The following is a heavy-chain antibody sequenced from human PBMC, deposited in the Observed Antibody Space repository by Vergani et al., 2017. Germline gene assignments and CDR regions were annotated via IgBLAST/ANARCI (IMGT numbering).Heavy chain of an antibody. V-gene: IGHV1-69*18. CDR3: ASWAYDDILTGYLEGLDV. J-gene: IGHJ6*02. CDR2: IIPIFVTA. CDR1: GGTFSSYA. Sequence: QVQLVQSGAEVKKPGSSVKVSCKASGGTFSSYAISWVRQAPGQGLEWMGRIIPIFVTANYAQKFQGRVTITADETTSTAYMELSSLRSEDTAVYDCASWAYDDILTGYLEGLDVWGQGTTVTVSS. D-gene: IGHD3-9*01.